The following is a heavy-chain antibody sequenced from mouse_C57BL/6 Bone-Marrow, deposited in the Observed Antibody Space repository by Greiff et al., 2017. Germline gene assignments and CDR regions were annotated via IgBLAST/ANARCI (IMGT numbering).Heavy chain of an antibody. Sequence: VQLQQSGAELVRPGTSVKMSCKASGYTFTNYWIGWAKQRPGHGLEWIGDIYPGGGYTNYNEKFKGKATLTADKSSSTAYMQFSSLTSEDSAIYYCARGDYYGSSYSYWGQGTTLTVSS. J-gene: IGHJ2*01. CDR2: IYPGGGYT. D-gene: IGHD1-1*01. CDR3: ARGDYYGSSYSY. V-gene: IGHV1-63*01. CDR1: GYTFTNYW.